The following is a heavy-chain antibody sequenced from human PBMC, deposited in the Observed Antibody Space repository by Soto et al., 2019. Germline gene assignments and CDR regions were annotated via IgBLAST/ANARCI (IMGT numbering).Heavy chain of an antibody. D-gene: IGHD6-25*01. CDR1: CYTFTRYG. Sequence: GASGKVSCKASCYTFTRYGISWVRQAPGKGLEWMGWISAYHGNTKYAQKLQGRVTLTTDTSPSTAYMELRSLGSGDTALYYCARECCRGSSGPSYVMDVGGQGTTDTVSS. V-gene: IGHV1-18*01. J-gene: IGHJ6*02. CDR2: ISAYHGNT. CDR3: ARECCRGSSGPSYVMDV.